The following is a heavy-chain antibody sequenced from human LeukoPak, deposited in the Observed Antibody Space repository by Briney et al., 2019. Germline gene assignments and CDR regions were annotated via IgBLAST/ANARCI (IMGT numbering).Heavy chain of an antibody. D-gene: IGHD3-22*01. CDR1: RGTFSSYA. Sequence: ASVKVSCKASRGTFSSYAFSWVRQAPGQGLEWMGGIIPIVGTTNYAQMFQGRVTITADESTSTAYMELSSLRSEDTAVYYCARGGYYYDSSGYSHLPDYWGQGTLVTVSA. CDR3: ARGGYYYDSSGYSHLPDY. V-gene: IGHV1-69*13. J-gene: IGHJ4*02. CDR2: IIPIVGTT.